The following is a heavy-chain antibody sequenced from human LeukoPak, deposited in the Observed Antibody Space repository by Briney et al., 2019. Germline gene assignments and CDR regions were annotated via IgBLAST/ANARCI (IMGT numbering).Heavy chain of an antibody. V-gene: IGHV1-18*01. J-gene: IGHJ4*02. CDR3: ARSPMGWDYDFWSGYGEGLADY. CDR1: GYTFTSYG. Sequence: ASVKVSCKASGYTFTSYGISWVRQAPGQGLEWMGWISAYNGNTNYAQKLQGRVTMTTDTSTSTAYMELRSLRSDDTAVYYCARSPMGWDYDFWSGYGEGLADYWGQGTLVTVSS. D-gene: IGHD3-3*01. CDR2: ISAYNGNT.